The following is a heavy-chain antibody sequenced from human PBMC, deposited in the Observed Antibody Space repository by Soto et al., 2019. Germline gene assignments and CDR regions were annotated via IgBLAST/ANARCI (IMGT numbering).Heavy chain of an antibody. CDR2: IYRGFST. Sequence: PGGSLRLSCEVSGFNVTNTYMSWVRQSPGKGLEWVSVIYRGFSTFYADSVKGRFTVSRDDSKNTVSLQMNSLRAEDTAVYYCARDRSDSSRDDSFDIWGQGTMVTVSS. J-gene: IGHJ3*02. CDR1: GFNVTNTY. V-gene: IGHV3-53*01. D-gene: IGHD6-6*01. CDR3: ARDRSDSSRDDSFDI.